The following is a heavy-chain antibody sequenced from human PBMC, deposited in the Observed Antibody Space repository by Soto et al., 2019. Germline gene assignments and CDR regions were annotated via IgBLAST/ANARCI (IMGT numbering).Heavy chain of an antibody. CDR2: IYSGGST. Sequence: QPGGSLRLSCAASGFTVSSNYMSWVRQAPGKGLEWVSVIYSGGSTYYADSVKGRFTISRDNSKNTLYLQMNSLRAEDTAVYYCARRVEMATIRGYYYYYGMDVWGQGTTVTVSS. CDR3: ARRVEMATIRGYYYYYGMDV. D-gene: IGHD5-12*01. J-gene: IGHJ6*02. V-gene: IGHV3-53*01. CDR1: GFTVSSNY.